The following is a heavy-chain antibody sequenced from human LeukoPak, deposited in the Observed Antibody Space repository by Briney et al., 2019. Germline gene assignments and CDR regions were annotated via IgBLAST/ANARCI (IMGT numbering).Heavy chain of an antibody. D-gene: IGHD3-10*01. V-gene: IGHV4-59*01. CDR2: IYYSGST. J-gene: IGHJ4*02. CDR3: ARDLWFGFDY. CDR1: GGSISSYY. Sequence: SETLSPTCTVSGGSISSYYWSWIRQPPGKGLEWIGYIYYSGSTNYNPSLKSRVTISVDTSKNQFSLKLSSVTAADTAVYYCARDLWFGFDYWGQGTLVTVSS.